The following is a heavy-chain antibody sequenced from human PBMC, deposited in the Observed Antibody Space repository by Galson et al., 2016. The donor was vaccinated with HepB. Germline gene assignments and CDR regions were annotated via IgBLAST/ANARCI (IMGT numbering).Heavy chain of an antibody. CDR3: VRDGYTDGRDAFDV. V-gene: IGHV3-33*08. Sequence: SLRLSCAASGFRFSDYYMNWVRQAPGEGPEWVALTSREMNQFFRDSVKGRFTVSRDSSRNTVYLQLDSLRAEDTAVYYCVRDGYTDGRDAFDVWGRGTMVTVSS. CDR2: TSREMNQ. CDR1: GFRFSDYY. J-gene: IGHJ3*01. D-gene: IGHD3-16*02.